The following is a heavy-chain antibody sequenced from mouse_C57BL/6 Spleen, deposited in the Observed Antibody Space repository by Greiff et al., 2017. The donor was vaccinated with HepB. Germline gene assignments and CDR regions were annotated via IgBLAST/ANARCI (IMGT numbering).Heavy chain of an antibody. CDR1: GYSITSGYY. CDR2: ISYDGSN. J-gene: IGHJ1*03. CDR3: ARDPITTVVPFHV. D-gene: IGHD1-1*01. V-gene: IGHV3-6*01. Sequence: EVHLVESGPGLVKPSQSLSLTCSVTGYSITSGYYWNWIRQFPGNKLEWMGYISYDGSNNYNPSLKNRISITRDTSKNQFFLKLNSVTTEDTATYYCARDPITTVVPFHVWGTGTTVTVSS.